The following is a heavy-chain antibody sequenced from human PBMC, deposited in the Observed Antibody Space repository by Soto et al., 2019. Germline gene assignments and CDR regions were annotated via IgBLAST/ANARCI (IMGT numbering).Heavy chain of an antibody. Sequence: GGSLRLSCAASGFTFSNAWMNWVRQAPGKGLEWVGRIKSKTDGGTTDYAAPVKGRFTISRDDSKNTLYLQMNSLKVEDTAVYYCVIDVSNDVYPYDYWGHGTLVTVSS. V-gene: IGHV3-15*07. D-gene: IGHD2-8*01. CDR3: VIDVSNDVYPYDY. CDR1: GFTFSNAW. J-gene: IGHJ4*01. CDR2: IKSKTDGGTT.